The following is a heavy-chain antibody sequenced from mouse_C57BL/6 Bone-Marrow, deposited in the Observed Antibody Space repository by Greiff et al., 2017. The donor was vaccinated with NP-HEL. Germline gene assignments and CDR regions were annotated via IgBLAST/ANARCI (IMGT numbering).Heavy chain of an antibody. J-gene: IGHJ2*01. CDR1: GYTFTSYG. V-gene: IGHV1-58*01. D-gene: IGHD1-1*01. CDR3: ARSLYYDGSSYHYFDY. CDR2: IYIGNGYT. Sequence: EVQLQQSGAELVRPGSSVKMSCKTSGYTFTSYGINWVKQRPGQGLEWIGYIYIGNGYTEYNEKFKGKATLTSDTSSSTAYMQLSSLTSEDSAIYFCARSLYYDGSSYHYFDYWGQGTTLTVSS.